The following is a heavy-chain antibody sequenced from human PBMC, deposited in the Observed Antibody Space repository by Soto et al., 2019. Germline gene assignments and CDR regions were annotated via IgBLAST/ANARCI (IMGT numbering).Heavy chain of an antibody. CDR3: ARIWSTAQQWLEPFGWFDP. D-gene: IGHD6-19*01. Sequence: QVQLQESGPGLVKPSETLSLTCTVSGGSISSYYWSWIRQPPGKGLEWIGYIYYSGSTNYNPSLKSRVTLSVDTSKNQFSLKLSSVTAADTAVYYCARIWSTAQQWLEPFGWFDPWGQGTLVTVSS. CDR1: GGSISSYY. V-gene: IGHV4-59*01. J-gene: IGHJ5*02. CDR2: IYYSGST.